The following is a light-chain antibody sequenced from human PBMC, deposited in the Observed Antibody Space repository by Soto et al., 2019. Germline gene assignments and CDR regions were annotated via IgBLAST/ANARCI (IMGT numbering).Light chain of an antibody. J-gene: IGKJ2*01. Sequence: DIQMTQSPSSLSASVGDRVTITCRASQSISSYLNWYQQKPGKAPKLLIYAASSLQSGVPSRFSGSGSGTEFTVAISSLQPEDFATYYCQQSYSTPPYTFGQGTKLEIK. V-gene: IGKV1-39*01. CDR1: QSISSY. CDR3: QQSYSTPPYT. CDR2: AAS.